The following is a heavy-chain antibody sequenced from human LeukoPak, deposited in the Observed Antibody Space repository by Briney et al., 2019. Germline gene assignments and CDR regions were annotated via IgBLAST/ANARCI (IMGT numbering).Heavy chain of an antibody. CDR3: AKEESGYDSRYYGMDV. CDR2: ISYDGSNK. V-gene: IGHV3-30*18. CDR1: GFTFSSYG. D-gene: IGHD5-12*01. Sequence: SGRSLRLSCAASGFTFSSYGMHWIRQALGKGLEWVAVISYDGSNKYYADSVKGRFTISRDNSKNTLYLQMNSLRAEDTAVYYCAKEESGYDSRYYGMDVWGQGTTVTVS. J-gene: IGHJ6*02.